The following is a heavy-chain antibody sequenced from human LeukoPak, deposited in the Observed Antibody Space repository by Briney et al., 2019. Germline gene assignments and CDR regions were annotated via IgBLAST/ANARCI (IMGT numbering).Heavy chain of an antibody. CDR3: AKVSGVTVTTLYYFDY. V-gene: IGHV3-23*01. Sequence: GGSLRLSCAASGFTFSTYGMSWVRQAPGKGLEWVSSISGSGGSTYHADSVKGRCTISRDNFKNTLYLQMNSLRAEDTAVYYCAKVSGVTVTTLYYFDYWGQGTLVTVSS. D-gene: IGHD4-17*01. CDR1: GFTFSTYG. CDR2: ISGSGGST. J-gene: IGHJ4*02.